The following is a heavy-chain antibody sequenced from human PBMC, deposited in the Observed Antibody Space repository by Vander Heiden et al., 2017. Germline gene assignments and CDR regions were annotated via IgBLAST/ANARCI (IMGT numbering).Heavy chain of an antibody. Sequence: QMQLQQWGAGLLKPSETLSLTCAVYGGSFSGYYWGWIRQPPGKGLEWIGEINHSGSTNYNPSLKSRVTISVDTSKNQFSLKLSSVTAADTAVYYCARGPYDFWSGYRSGAAWFDPWGQGTLVTVSS. D-gene: IGHD3-3*01. CDR2: INHSGST. J-gene: IGHJ5*02. CDR1: GGSFSGYY. CDR3: ARGPYDFWSGYRSGAAWFDP. V-gene: IGHV4-34*01.